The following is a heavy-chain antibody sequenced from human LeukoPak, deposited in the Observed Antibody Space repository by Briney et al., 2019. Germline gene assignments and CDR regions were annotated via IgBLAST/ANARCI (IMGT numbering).Heavy chain of an antibody. Sequence: SGGSLRLSCAASGFTFSSYSMNWVRQAPGKGLEWVSSISSSSSYIYYADSVKGRFTISRDNAKNSLYLQMNSLRAEDTAVYYCARDGVGAGGRIRCYYYGMDVWGQGTTVTVSS. CDR2: ISSSSSYI. D-gene: IGHD2-15*01. J-gene: IGHJ6*02. CDR3: ARDGVGAGGRIRCYYYGMDV. CDR1: GFTFSSYS. V-gene: IGHV3-21*01.